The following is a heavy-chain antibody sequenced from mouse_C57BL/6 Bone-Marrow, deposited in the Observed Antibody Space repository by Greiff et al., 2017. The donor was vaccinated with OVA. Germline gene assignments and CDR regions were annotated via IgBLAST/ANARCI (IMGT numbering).Heavy chain of an antibody. Sequence: QVQLQQSGAELVRPGTSVKMSCKASGYTFTNYWIGWAKQRPGHGLEWIGDIYPGGGYTNYNEKFKGKATLTADKSSSTAYMQCSSLTSEDSAIYYCARWGTTVAFDYWGQGTTLTVSS. V-gene: IGHV1-63*01. CDR1: GYTFTNYW. D-gene: IGHD1-1*01. J-gene: IGHJ2*01. CDR3: ARWGTTVAFDY. CDR2: IYPGGGYT.